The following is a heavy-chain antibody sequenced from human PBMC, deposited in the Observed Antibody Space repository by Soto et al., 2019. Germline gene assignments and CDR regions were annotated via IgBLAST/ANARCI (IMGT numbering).Heavy chain of an antibody. D-gene: IGHD3-3*01. V-gene: IGHV1-3*01. CDR3: AGEPEDGVPGDY. Sequence: QVQLVQSGAEVKEPGASVKVSCKASGYTFTSHTLHWARQAPGQGLEWMGWIIVSNGSPRYAPQFQGRVTFGRDTFATTAYMELSSLTSEDTAIYYCAGEPEDGVPGDYWGQGTRVVVSS. CDR1: GYTFTSHT. J-gene: IGHJ4*02. CDR2: IIVSNGSP.